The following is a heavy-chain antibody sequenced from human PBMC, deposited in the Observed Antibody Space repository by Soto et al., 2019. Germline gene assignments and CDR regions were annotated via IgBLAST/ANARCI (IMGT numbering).Heavy chain of an antibody. CDR3: AREEAQYQLLHSYYDMDV. CDR1: GGTFSSYT. Sequence: QVKLVQYGAEVKKPGSSVKVSCKAPGGTFSSYTINLVRQDPGQGLEWMGRIIPIFGMANYAQKFQGRVTITADESTSTAYMQLSSLRAEDTGLYYCAREEAQYQLLHSYYDMDVWGKGTTVTVSS. CDR2: IIPIFGMA. D-gene: IGHD2-2*01. J-gene: IGHJ6*03. V-gene: IGHV1-69*08.